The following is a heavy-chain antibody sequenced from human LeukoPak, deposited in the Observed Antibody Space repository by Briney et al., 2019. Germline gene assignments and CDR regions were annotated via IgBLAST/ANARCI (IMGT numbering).Heavy chain of an antibody. CDR1: GGSFSGYY. CDR3: VRQNGDYFDS. Sequence: SETLSLTCAVYGGSFSGYYWNWIRQPPGKGLEWIGYIHHSGINYYNPSLRSRVTTSLDTSRSQISLKVTSVTAADTAVYYCVRQNGDYFDSWGQGTLVIVSS. CDR2: IHHSGIN. J-gene: IGHJ4*02. V-gene: IGHV4-34*01. D-gene: IGHD4-17*01.